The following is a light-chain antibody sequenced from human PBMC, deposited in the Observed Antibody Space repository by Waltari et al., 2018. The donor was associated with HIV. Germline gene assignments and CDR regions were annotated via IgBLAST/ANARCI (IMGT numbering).Light chain of an antibody. J-gene: IGKJ3*01. CDR3: QQYVTSLFT. Sequence: EIVLTQSPGTLSLSQGERATLSCRASQSVSSSYLAWYQQKPGQAPRLLIYGASSRVTGIPDRFSGSGSGTDFTLTISRLEPEDFAVYYCQQYVTSLFTFGPGTKVDIK. V-gene: IGKV3-20*01. CDR1: QSVSSSY. CDR2: GAS.